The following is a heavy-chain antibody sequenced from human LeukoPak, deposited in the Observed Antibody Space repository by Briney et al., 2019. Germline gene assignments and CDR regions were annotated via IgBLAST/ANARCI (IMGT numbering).Heavy chain of an antibody. CDR2: IYYSGST. CDR1: GGSFSGYY. J-gene: IGHJ4*02. CDR3: AREEHISGWYVFDY. V-gene: IGHV4-59*12. D-gene: IGHD6-19*01. Sequence: SETLSLTCAVYGGSFSGYYWSWIRQPPGKGLEWIGYIYYSGSTNYNPSLKSRVTISVDTSKNQFSLKLSSVTAADTALYYCAREEHISGWYVFDYWGQGTLVTVSS.